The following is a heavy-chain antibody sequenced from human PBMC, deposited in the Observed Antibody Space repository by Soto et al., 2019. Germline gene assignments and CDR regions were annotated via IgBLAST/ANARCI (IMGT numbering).Heavy chain of an antibody. D-gene: IGHD2-15*01. J-gene: IGHJ5*02. CDR3: ARDLKEYCSDGKCNWFDP. V-gene: IGHV4-34*01. CDR2: INHSGST. Sequence: SETLSLTCAVYGGSFSGYYWTWIRQPPGTGLEWIGEINHSGSTNYNPSLKSRVTISFDASKNQISLQVRSATAADAAVYYCARDLKEYCSDGKCNWFDPWGQGTLVTVS. CDR1: GGSFSGYY.